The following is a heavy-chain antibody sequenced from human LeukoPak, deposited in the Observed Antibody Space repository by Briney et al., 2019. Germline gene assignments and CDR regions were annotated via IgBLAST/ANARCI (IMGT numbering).Heavy chain of an antibody. CDR1: GYTFTSYY. D-gene: IGHD5-18*01. CDR3: ARGGVEAAMAHLYYYYMDV. Sequence: VASVKVSCKASGYTFTSYYMHWVRQAPGQGLEWMGIINPSGGSTSYAQKFQGRVTMTRDMSTSTVYMELSSLRSEDTAVYYCARGGVEAAMAHLYYYYMDVWGKGTTVTVSS. CDR2: INPSGGST. V-gene: IGHV1-46*01. J-gene: IGHJ6*03.